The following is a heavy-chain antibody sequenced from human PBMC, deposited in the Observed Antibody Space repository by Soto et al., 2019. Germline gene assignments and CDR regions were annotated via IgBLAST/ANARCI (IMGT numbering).Heavy chain of an antibody. Sequence: EVQLVESGEGMVQPGGSLRLYCAASGLTFSSYAMHWVRQAPGKGLEYVSAISSNGGSTYYADSVKGRFTISRDNSKNTLYLQMGSLSAEDMAVYYCARGAAYYFDYWGQGTLVTVSS. CDR1: GLTFSSYA. V-gene: IGHV3-64*02. J-gene: IGHJ4*02. CDR3: ARGAAYYFDY. CDR2: ISSNGGST. D-gene: IGHD6-25*01.